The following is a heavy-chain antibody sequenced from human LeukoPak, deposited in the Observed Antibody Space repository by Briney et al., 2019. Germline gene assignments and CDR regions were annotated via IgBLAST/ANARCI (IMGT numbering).Heavy chain of an antibody. CDR2: IKEDGSEA. CDR1: GFTFTSYW. D-gene: IGHD7-27*01. V-gene: IGHV3-7*01. CDR3: ARVPNWGFAYYFDD. Sequence: PGGSLRLSCAASGFTFTSYWMAWVRQAPGKGLEWVSNIKEDGSEAYYADSVRGRFTTSRDNVKNSLFLQMNSLRAEDTAVYYCARVPNWGFAYYFDDWGQGTLVTVSS. J-gene: IGHJ4*02.